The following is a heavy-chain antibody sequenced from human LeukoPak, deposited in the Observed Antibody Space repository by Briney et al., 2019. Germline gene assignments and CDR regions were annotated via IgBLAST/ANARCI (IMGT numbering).Heavy chain of an antibody. V-gene: IGHV3-33*01. CDR2: IWYDGSNK. CDR1: GFPFSSYG. Sequence: PGGSLRLSCAASGFPFSSYGMHWVRQAPGKGLAWVAVIWYDGSNKYYADSVKGRFTISRDNSKNTLYLQMNSLRAEDAAVYYCARGTRIAVAGIPYYFDYWGQGTLVTVSS. J-gene: IGHJ4*02. CDR3: ARGTRIAVAGIPYYFDY. D-gene: IGHD6-19*01.